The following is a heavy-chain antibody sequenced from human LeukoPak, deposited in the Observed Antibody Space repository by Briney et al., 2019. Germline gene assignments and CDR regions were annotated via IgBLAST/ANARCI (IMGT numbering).Heavy chain of an antibody. D-gene: IGHD6-13*01. V-gene: IGHV3-23*01. J-gene: IGHJ4*02. CDR1: GFTFNSYA. Sequence: GGSLRLSCAASGFTFNSYAMSWVRQAPGKGLEWVSAISGSGGSTYYADSVKGRFTISRDNSNNTLYLQMNSLRAEDTAVYYCAKDRSWAAAGTWGQGTLVTVSS. CDR3: AKDRSWAAAGT. CDR2: ISGSGGST.